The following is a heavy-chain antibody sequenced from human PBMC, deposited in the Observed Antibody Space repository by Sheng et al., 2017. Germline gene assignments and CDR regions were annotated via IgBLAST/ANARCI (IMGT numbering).Heavy chain of an antibody. D-gene: IGHD3-22*01. J-gene: IGHJ4*02. V-gene: IGHV3-66*01. CDR3: ARDPLHYDSSGSLDY. CDR1: GFTVSSNY. CDR2: IYSGGAT. Sequence: EVQLVESGGGLVQPGGSLRLSCAASGFTVSSNYMTWVRQAPGKGLEWVSAIYSGGATYYADSVKDRFTISRDNSKNTLYLQMNSLRAEDTAVYYCARDPLHYDSSGSLDYWGQGTLVTVSS.